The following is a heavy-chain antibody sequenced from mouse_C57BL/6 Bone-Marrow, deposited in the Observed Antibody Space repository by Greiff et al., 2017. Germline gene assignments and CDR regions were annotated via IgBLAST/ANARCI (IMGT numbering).Heavy chain of an antibody. V-gene: IGHV1-50*01. CDR3: TPDDY. Sequence: QVQLQQPGAELVKPGASVKLSCKASGYTFTSYWMQWVKQRPGQGLEWIGEIDPSDSYTNYNQKFKGKATLTVDTSSSTAYLQLSSLTSEDTAVYYCTPDDYWGQGTTLTVSS. J-gene: IGHJ2*01. CDR1: GYTFTSYW. CDR2: IDPSDSYT.